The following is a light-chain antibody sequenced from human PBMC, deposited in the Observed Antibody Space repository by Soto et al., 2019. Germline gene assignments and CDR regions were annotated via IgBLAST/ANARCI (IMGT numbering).Light chain of an antibody. Sequence: EIVLTQSPGTLSLSPGERATLSCRASRSLSSNLAWYQQKPCQAPRLLIYGASTRATGTPARFSGSGSGTEFTLTISSLQSEDFALYYCQQYNKWPIITFGQGTRVEIK. V-gene: IGKV3D-15*01. CDR2: GAS. CDR3: QQYNKWPIIT. J-gene: IGKJ5*01. CDR1: RSLSSN.